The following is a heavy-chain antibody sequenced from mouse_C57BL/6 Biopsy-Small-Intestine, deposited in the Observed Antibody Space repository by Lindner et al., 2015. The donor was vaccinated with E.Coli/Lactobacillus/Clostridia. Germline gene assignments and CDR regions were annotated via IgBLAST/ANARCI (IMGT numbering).Heavy chain of an antibody. CDR1: GYTFTEYT. Sequence: VQLQESGAELVKPGTSVKLSCKASGYTFTEYTIHWVKQRSGQGLEWIGWFYPGSGNIKFNEKFKDKATLTADKSSSTVYMELSRLTSEDSAVYFCARHAWDGVYFDYWGQGTTLTVSS. CDR3: ARHAWDGVYFDY. CDR2: FYPGSGNI. J-gene: IGHJ2*01. D-gene: IGHD4-1*01. V-gene: IGHV1-62-2*01.